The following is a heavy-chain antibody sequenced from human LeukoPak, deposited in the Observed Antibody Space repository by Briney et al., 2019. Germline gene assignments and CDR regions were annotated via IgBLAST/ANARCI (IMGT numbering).Heavy chain of an antibody. Sequence: GGSLRLSCAASTFTFNTDVMHWVRQAPGKGLEWVAVIWYDGSNKYYADSVKGRFTISRDNSKNTLYLQMNSLRAEDTAVYYCARGYYYDSSGLDAFDIWGQGTMVTVSS. V-gene: IGHV3-33*08. D-gene: IGHD3-22*01. CDR1: TFTFNTDV. J-gene: IGHJ3*02. CDR2: IWYDGSNK. CDR3: ARGYYYDSSGLDAFDI.